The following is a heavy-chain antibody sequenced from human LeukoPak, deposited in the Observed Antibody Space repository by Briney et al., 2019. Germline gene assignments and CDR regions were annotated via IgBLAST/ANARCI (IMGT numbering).Heavy chain of an antibody. CDR3: ARAYCGGDCYFPYYFDY. CDR1: GFTVSSNY. Sequence: GGSLRLSCAASGFTVSSNYMSWVRQAPGKGPEGVSVIYSGGSTYYADSVKGRFTISRDNSKNTLYFQMNSLRAEDTAVYYCARAYCGGDCYFPYYFDYWGQGTLVTVSS. CDR2: IYSGGST. J-gene: IGHJ4*02. V-gene: IGHV3-66*01. D-gene: IGHD2-21*02.